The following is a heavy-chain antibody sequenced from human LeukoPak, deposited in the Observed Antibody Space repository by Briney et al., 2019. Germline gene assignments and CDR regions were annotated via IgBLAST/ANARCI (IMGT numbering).Heavy chain of an antibody. CDR1: GYSFTSYW. CDR2: IYPGDSDT. J-gene: IGHJ4*02. D-gene: IGHD2-2*01. V-gene: IGHV5-51*01. CDR3: ARGYCSSTSCYDYFDY. Sequence: GESLKISCKGSGYSFTSYWIGWVRQMPGKGLEWMGIIYPGDSDTRYSPSFQGQVTISADKSISTAYLQWSSLKASDTAVYYCARGYCSSTSCYDYFDYWGQGTLVTVSS.